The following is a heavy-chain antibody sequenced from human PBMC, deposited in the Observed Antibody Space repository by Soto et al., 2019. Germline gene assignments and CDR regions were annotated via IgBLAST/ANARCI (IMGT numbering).Heavy chain of an antibody. D-gene: IGHD3-10*01. CDR2: MNPNSGNT. J-gene: IGHJ4*02. V-gene: IGHV1-8*01. CDR3: ARGTFTYYYGSGSYYSHFDY. CDR1: GYTFTSYD. Sequence: EASVKVSCKASGYTFTSYDINWVRQATGQGLEWMGWMNPNSGNTGYAQKFQGRVTMTRNTSISTAYMELSSLRSEDTAVYYCARGTFTYYYGSGSYYSHFDYWGQGTLVTVSS.